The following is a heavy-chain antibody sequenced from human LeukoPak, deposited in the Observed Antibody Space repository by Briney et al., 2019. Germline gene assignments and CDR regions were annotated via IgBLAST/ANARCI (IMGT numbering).Heavy chain of an antibody. CDR3: ARGTPIVGATNGLAY. J-gene: IGHJ4*02. V-gene: IGHV1-18*01. Sequence: GASVKVSCKASGYTFTSYGISWVRQAPGQGLEWMGWISAYNGNTNYAQKLQGRVTMTTDTSTSTAYMELRSLRSDDTAVYYCARGTPIVGATNGLAYWGQGTLVTVSS. D-gene: IGHD1-26*01. CDR1: GYTFTSYG. CDR2: ISAYNGNT.